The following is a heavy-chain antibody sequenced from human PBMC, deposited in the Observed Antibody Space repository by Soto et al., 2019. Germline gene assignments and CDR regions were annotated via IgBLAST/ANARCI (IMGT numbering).Heavy chain of an antibody. Sequence: EVQLVESGGGLVQPGGSLRLSCAVSGFTFTSYSMSWVRQAPGEGLEWVANIQQDGSEKYYVDSVKGRFTISRDNAKNSLYLQMNSLRAEDTAVYYCARDLPGYCTTXXCYSYFDYWGQGTLVTVSS. CDR1: GFTFTSYS. V-gene: IGHV3-7*03. CDR2: IQQDGSEK. CDR3: ARDLPGYCTTXXCYSYFDY. D-gene: IGHD2-8*01. J-gene: IGHJ4*02.